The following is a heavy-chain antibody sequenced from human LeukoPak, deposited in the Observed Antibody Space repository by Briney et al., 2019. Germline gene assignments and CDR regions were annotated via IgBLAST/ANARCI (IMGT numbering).Heavy chain of an antibody. CDR1: GGSISSGGYY. D-gene: IGHD3-3*01. CDR2: IYYSGST. CDR3: ARGGDFWSGYYSD. V-gene: IGHV4-31*03. J-gene: IGHJ4*02. Sequence: PSETLSLTCTVSGGSISSGGYYWSWIRQHPGKGLEWIGYIYYSGSTYYNPSLKSRVTTSVDTSKSQFSLKLSSVTAADTAVYYCARGGDFWSGYYSDWGQGTLVTVSS.